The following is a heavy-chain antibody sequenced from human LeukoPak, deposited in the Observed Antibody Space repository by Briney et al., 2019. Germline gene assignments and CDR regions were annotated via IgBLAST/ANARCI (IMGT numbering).Heavy chain of an antibody. CDR2: MNPNSGNT. CDR1: GYTFTSYD. V-gene: IGHV1-8*03. J-gene: IGHJ6*03. CDR3: ARGSCSSTSCYTNYYYYYTDV. Sequence: ASVKVSCKASGYTFTSYDINWVRQATGQGLEWMGWMNPNSGNTGYAQKFQGRVTITRNTSISTAYMELSSLRSEDTAVYYCARGSCSSTSCYTNYYYYYTDVWGKGTTVTVSS. D-gene: IGHD2-2*02.